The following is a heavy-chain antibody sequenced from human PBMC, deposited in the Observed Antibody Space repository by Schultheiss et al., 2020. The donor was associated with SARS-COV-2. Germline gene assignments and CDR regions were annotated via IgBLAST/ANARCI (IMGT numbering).Heavy chain of an antibody. D-gene: IGHD1-26*01. J-gene: IGHJ5*02. Sequence: ASVKVSCKASGYTFTGYYMHWVRQAPGQGLEWMGWINPNSGVTNYAQNFQGRVTMTRDTSISTAYMELSGLRSDDTALYYCARDSGYSGSKNCFDPWGQGTLVTVSS. CDR2: INPNSGVT. CDR1: GYTFTGYY. CDR3: ARDSGYSGSKNCFDP. V-gene: IGHV1-2*02.